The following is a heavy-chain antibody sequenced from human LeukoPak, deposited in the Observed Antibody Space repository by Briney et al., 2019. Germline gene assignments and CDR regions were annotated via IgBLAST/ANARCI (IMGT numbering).Heavy chain of an antibody. CDR3: ARGCGIVGATVHPSDY. D-gene: IGHD1-26*01. CDR1: GYSISSGYY. Sequence: SETLPLTCAVSGYSISSGYYWGWIRQPPGKRLEWIGSIYHSGSTYYNPSLKSRVSISVDTSKNHFSLKLSSVTAADTAVYYCARGCGIVGATVHPSDYWGQGTLVTVSS. J-gene: IGHJ4*02. V-gene: IGHV4-38-2*01. CDR2: IYHSGST.